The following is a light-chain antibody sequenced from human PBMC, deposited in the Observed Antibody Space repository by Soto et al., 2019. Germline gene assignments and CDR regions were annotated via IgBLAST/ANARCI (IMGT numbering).Light chain of an antibody. CDR1: SSNIGNNY. CDR2: DNN. Sequence: QSVLTQPPSVSAAPGQKVSISCSGSSSNIGNNYVSWYQQFPGTAPKLLIYDNNKRPSGIPDRFSGSKSGTSATLDITGLQTGDEADYYCQSYDSTLSARYVFGTGTKVTVL. CDR3: QSYDSTLSARYV. V-gene: IGLV1-51*01. J-gene: IGLJ1*01.